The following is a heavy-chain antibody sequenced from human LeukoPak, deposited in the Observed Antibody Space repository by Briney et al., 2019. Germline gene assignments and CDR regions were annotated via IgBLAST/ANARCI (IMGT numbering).Heavy chain of an antibody. CDR1: GYTFTSYD. CDR3: AISRRYNWNYENLGNWFDP. J-gene: IGHJ5*02. D-gene: IGHD1-7*01. V-gene: IGHV1-8*03. Sequence: ASVKVSCKASGYTFTSYDINWVRQATGQGLEWMGWMNPNSGNTGYAQKFQGRVTITRNTSISTAYMELSSLRSEDTAVYYCAISRRYNWNYENLGNWFDPWGQGTLVTVSS. CDR2: MNPNSGNT.